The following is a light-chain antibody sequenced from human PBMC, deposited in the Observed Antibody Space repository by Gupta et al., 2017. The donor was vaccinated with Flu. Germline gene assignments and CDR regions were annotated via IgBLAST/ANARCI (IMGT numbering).Light chain of an antibody. J-gene: IGKJ2*01. Sequence: IVMTQSPATLSVSPGERATLSCRASQSVSSNLDWYQQKPGQAPSLLIYGASTRATGIPARFSGSGSGTELTITSSSLQSEDFAAYTCQQSNNWPRTFGQGTKLEI. V-gene: IGKV3-15*01. CDR2: GAS. CDR1: QSVSSN. CDR3: QQSNNWPRT.